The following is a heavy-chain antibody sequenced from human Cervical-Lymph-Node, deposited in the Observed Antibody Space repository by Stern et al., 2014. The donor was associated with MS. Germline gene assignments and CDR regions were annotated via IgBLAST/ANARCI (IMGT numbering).Heavy chain of an antibody. Sequence: QEQLVESGPGLVKPSETLSLTCTVSGGSVSSGSYYWSWLRQPPGKGLEWIGYIYYSGSTNYNPSLKSRVTISVDTSKNQFSLKLSSVTAADTAVYYCARDRLDSSHPLDYWGQGTLVTVSS. CDR1: GGSVSSGSYY. CDR2: IYYSGST. V-gene: IGHV4-61*01. CDR3: ARDRLDSSHPLDY. D-gene: IGHD3-22*01. J-gene: IGHJ4*02.